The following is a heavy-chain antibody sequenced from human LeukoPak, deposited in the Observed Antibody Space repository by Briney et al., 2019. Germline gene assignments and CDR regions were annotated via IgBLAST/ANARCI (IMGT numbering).Heavy chain of an antibody. CDR1: GYTFTSYD. D-gene: IGHD4-23*01. CDR3: ARGSTAVDAFDI. Sequence: ASVKVSCKVSGYTFTSYDINWVRQATGQGLEWMGWMNPNSGNTGYAQKFQGRVTMTRNTSISTAYMELSSLRSEDTAVYYCARGSTAVDAFDIWGQGTMVTVSS. CDR2: MNPNSGNT. V-gene: IGHV1-8*01. J-gene: IGHJ3*02.